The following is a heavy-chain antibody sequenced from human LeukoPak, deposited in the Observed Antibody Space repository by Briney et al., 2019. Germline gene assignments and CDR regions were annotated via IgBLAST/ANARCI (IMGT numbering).Heavy chain of an antibody. D-gene: IGHD3-22*01. J-gene: IGHJ4*02. Sequence: PSETLSPTCAVYGGSFSGYYWSWIRQPPGKGLEWIGEINHSGSTNYNPSLKSRVTISVDTSKNKFSLKLSSVTAADTAVYYCARGDYDSSGYTPTFDYWGQGALATVSS. CDR3: ARGDYDSSGYTPTFDY. CDR1: GGSFSGYY. CDR2: INHSGST. V-gene: IGHV4-34*01.